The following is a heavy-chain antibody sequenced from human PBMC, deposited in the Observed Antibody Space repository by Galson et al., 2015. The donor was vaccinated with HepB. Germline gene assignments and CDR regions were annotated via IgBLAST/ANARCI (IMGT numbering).Heavy chain of an antibody. Sequence: SLRLSCAASGFTVYSNYMSWVRQAPGKGLEWVSVFYSTGSTYYADSEKGRFIISRDNSKNTLYLQMNSLRAEDTAVYYCARAPEDYDFWTGYPHYFDYWGQGTLVTVSS. CDR2: FYSTGST. V-gene: IGHV3-53*01. CDR1: GFTVYSNY. J-gene: IGHJ4*02. CDR3: ARAPEDYDFWTGYPHYFDY. D-gene: IGHD3-3*01.